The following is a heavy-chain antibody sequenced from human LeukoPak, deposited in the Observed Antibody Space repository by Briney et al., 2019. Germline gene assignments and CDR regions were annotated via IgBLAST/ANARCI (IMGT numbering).Heavy chain of an antibody. CDR1: GFTFSSYS. V-gene: IGHV3-21*01. Sequence: GGSLRLSCAASGFTFSSYSMNWVRQAPGKGLEWVSSISSSTYIYYADSVKGRFSISRDNAKNSLYLQMNSLRAEDTAVYFCARDPRTVTTYYYYYGMDVWGQGTTVTVSS. CDR3: ARDPRTVTTYYYYYGMDV. CDR2: ISSSTYI. J-gene: IGHJ6*02. D-gene: IGHD4-17*01.